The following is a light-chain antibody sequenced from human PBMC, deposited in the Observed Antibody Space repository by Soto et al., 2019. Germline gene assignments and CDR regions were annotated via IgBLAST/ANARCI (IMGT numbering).Light chain of an antibody. Sequence: VMTQAPATLSVSPGERATLSCRASQTINNNVAWYQLKDGQVPRLLIYGASTRATDVPARFSGSGSGTEFTLTISSLQSEDFAVYYCQQYNNWPPLTFGGGTKVEIK. V-gene: IGKV3-15*01. CDR2: GAS. CDR3: QQYNNWPPLT. J-gene: IGKJ4*01. CDR1: QTINNN.